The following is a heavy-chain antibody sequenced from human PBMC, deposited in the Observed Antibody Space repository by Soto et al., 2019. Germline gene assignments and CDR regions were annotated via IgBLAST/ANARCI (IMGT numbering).Heavy chain of an antibody. CDR1: GFTFSSYS. Sequence: GGSLRLSCAASGFTFSSYSMNWVRQAPGKGLEWVSYISSSSSTIYYADSVKGRFTISRDNAKNSLYLQMNSLRDEDTAVYYCARDSYSSSWYLDTTDFDYWGQGTLVTAPQ. J-gene: IGHJ4*02. V-gene: IGHV3-48*02. CDR3: ARDSYSSSWYLDTTDFDY. CDR2: ISSSSSTI. D-gene: IGHD6-13*01.